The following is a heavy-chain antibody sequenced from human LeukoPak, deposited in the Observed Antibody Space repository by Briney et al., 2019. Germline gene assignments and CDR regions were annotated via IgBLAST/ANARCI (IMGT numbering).Heavy chain of an antibody. Sequence: SETLSLTCTVSGGSISSYYWSWIRQPPGKGLEWIGYIYYSGSTNYNPSLKSRVTISVDTSKNQFSLKLSSVTAADTAVYYCARLDCSSTSCYLAVGAFDIWGQGTMVTVSS. J-gene: IGHJ3*02. CDR3: ARLDCSSTSCYLAVGAFDI. D-gene: IGHD2-2*01. V-gene: IGHV4-59*08. CDR2: IYYSGST. CDR1: GGSISSYY.